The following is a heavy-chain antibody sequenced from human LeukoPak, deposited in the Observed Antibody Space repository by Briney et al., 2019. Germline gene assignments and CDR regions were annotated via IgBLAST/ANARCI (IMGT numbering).Heavy chain of an antibody. CDR2: IIPIFGTA. J-gene: IGHJ5*02. Sequence: SVKVSCKASGGTFSSYAISWVRQAPGQGLEWMGGIIPIFGTANHAQKFQGRVTITADKSTSTAYMELSSLRSEDTAVYYCARAPSGGWMNWFDPWGQGTLVTVSS. V-gene: IGHV1-69*06. CDR1: GGTFSSYA. D-gene: IGHD4-23*01. CDR3: ARAPSGGWMNWFDP.